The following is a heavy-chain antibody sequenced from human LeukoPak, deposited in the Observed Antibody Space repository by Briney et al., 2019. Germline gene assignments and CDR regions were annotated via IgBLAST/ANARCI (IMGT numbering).Heavy chain of an antibody. CDR2: ISGSGGST. D-gene: IGHD3-22*01. Sequence: AGGSLRLSCAASGFTFSSYARSWVRQAPGKGLEWVSDISGSGGSTYYADSVKGRFTISRDNSTRPLYLQMNSLRAEHTAVYYCAKGHRSITMIVVVINYWGQGTLVTVSP. J-gene: IGHJ4*02. CDR1: GFTFSSYA. V-gene: IGHV3-23*01. CDR3: AKGHRSITMIVVVINY.